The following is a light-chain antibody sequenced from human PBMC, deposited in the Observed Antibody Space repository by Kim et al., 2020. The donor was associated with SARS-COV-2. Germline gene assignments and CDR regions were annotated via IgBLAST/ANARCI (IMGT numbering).Light chain of an antibody. CDR3: LQDYKYPRT. Sequence: AIQMTQSPSSLSASIGDRVTITCRASQGIRNDLGWYQQKPGKVPKLLMYAASSLESGVPSRFSGSGSGTDFTLTISSLQPEDVATYYCLQDYKYPRTFGQGTKVEIK. CDR2: AAS. J-gene: IGKJ1*01. V-gene: IGKV1-6*01. CDR1: QGIRND.